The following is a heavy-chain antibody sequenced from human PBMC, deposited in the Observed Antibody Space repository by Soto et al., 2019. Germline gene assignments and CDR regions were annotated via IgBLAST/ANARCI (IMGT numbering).Heavy chain of an antibody. J-gene: IGHJ4*02. CDR2: IWDDGSNK. D-gene: IGHD3-22*01. V-gene: IGHV3-33*01. CDR3: AREYYESSGYYYLFDY. CDR1: GFTFSSYG. Sequence: QVQLVESGGGVIQPGRSLRLSCAASGFTFSSYGMHWVRQAPGKGLEWLAVIWDDGSNKYYEDSVKSRFTISRDNSKNTLYLQMNSLRAEDTAVYYCAREYYESSGYYYLFDYWGQGTLVTVSS.